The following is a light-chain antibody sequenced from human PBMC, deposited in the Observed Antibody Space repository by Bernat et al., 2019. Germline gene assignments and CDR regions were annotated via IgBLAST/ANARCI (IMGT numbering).Light chain of an antibody. V-gene: IGLV2-18*02. CDR1: SSDIGSYNR. CDR3: SSYASSTTYV. CDR2: EVS. J-gene: IGLJ1*01. Sequence: QSALTQPPSVSGSPGQSVTISCTGTSSDIGSYNRVSWYQQPPGPAPKPMIYEVSNRPSGVPDRFSGSKSGNTASLTISGLQAEDEADYYRSSYASSTTYVFGTGTKVTVL.